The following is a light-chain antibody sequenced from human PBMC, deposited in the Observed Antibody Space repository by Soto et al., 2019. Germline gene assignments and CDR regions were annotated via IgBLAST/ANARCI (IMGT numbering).Light chain of an antibody. J-gene: IGLJ1*01. CDR2: AVS. Sequence: QSALTQPRSVSGSPGQSVTISCTRTSSYIGPYDHVAWYQQHPGKAPKLNIFAVSKRPSGVPDRFSGSKSGNTASLTISGLQAEDEADYYCSSYAGNYIYVFATGTKVTVL. V-gene: IGLV2-11*01. CDR3: SSYAGNYIYV. CDR1: SSYIGPYDH.